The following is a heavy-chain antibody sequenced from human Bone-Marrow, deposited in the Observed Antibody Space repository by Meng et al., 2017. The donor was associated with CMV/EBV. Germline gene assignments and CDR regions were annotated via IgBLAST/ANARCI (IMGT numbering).Heavy chain of an antibody. V-gene: IGHV3-74*03. CDR1: FTLSNYW. D-gene: IGHD6-13*01. CDR3: TRDKSIAAAGTWWFDP. Sequence: FTLSNYWMHWVRPDPGKGLVWVSGINSDGSSTTYADSVKGRFTISRDNAKNTMYLHMNSLRAEDTAVYYCTRDKSIAAAGTWWFDPRGQGTLVTVSS. J-gene: IGHJ5*02. CDR2: INSDGSST.